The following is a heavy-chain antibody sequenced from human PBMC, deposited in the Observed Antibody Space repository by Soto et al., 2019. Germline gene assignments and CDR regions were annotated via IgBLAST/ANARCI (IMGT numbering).Heavy chain of an antibody. CDR2: IGPETGAT. V-gene: IGHV1-2*02. D-gene: IGHD1-26*01. Sequence: ASVKVSCKASGYTFTGHYIHWVRQAPEQGPEWMGEIGPETGATRYAQKFQGRVTMTRDMSITTVYMELNNLSPDDTAVYYCGRGRSGQIVVFYWGQGXPVTVYS. CDR1: GYTFTGHY. CDR3: GRGRSGQIVVFY. J-gene: IGHJ4*02.